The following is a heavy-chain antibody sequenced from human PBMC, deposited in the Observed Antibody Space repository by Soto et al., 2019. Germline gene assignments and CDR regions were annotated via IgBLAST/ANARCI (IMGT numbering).Heavy chain of an antibody. J-gene: IGHJ6*02. CDR1: GGSISSGGYF. CDR2: IYYSGST. D-gene: IGHD6-6*01. CDR3: AREGAAPYYYSRMHV. Sequence: QVQLQESGPGLVKPSQTLSLTCTVSGGSISSGGYFWSWIRQHPGKGLEWIGFIYYSGSTYYKPSLNSRVTISVHPSKNPFSLKLSSVTAPDTAVYYCAREGAAPYYYSRMHVWGQGTTVTVSS. V-gene: IGHV4-31*03.